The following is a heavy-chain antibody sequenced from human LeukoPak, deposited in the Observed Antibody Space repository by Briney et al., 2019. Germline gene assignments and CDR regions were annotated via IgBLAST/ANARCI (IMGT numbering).Heavy chain of an antibody. CDR2: IYYSGST. D-gene: IGHD6-19*01. V-gene: IGHV4-59*08. CDR3: ATTDSSGWCGR. J-gene: IGHJ4*02. Sequence: SETLSLTCAVSGGSISSYYWSWIRQPPGKGLEWIGYIYYSGSTNYNPSLKSRVTISVDTSKNQFSLKLSSVTAADTAVYYCATTDSSGWCGRWGQGTLVTVSS. CDR1: GGSISSYY.